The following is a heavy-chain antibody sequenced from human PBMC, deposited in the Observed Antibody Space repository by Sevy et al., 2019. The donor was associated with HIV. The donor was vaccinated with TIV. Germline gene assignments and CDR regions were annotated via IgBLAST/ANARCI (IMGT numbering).Heavy chain of an antibody. CDR1: GFSFSSYG. D-gene: IGHD2-15*01. V-gene: IGHV3-33*01. J-gene: IGHJ4*02. CDR3: ARDVGEGVVVVAVDY. CDR2: IWYDETNK. Sequence: GGSLRLPCAASGFSFSSYGMHWVRQAPGKGLDWVAVIWYDETNKYYADSVKGRFTISRDNSKNTVYLQMNSLRAEDTAVYFCARDVGEGVVVVAVDYWGQGTLVTVSS.